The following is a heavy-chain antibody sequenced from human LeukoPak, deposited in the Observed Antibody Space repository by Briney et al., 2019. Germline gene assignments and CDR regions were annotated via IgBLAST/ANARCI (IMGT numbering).Heavy chain of an antibody. CDR3: ARWRRYFDWLPTVDY. D-gene: IGHD3-9*01. CDR2: INRSGST. V-gene: IGHV4-34*01. J-gene: IGHJ4*02. CDR1: GGSFSGYY. Sequence: SETLSLTCAVYGGSFSGYYWSWIRQPPGKGLEWIGEINRSGSTNYNPSLKSRVTISVDTSKNQFSLKLSSVTAADTAVYYCARWRRYFDWLPTVDYWGQGTLVTVSS.